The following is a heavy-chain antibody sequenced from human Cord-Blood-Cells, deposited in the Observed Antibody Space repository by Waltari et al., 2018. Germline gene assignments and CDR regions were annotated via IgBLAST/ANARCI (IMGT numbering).Heavy chain of an antibody. CDR1: GYPLTELS. D-gene: IGHD3-22*01. Sequence: VQLVQSGAEVKKPGAPVKVSGKVSGYPLTELSMHWGPHATGKGLEWTGGFDPEDGETIYAQKFQGRVTMTEDTSTDTAYMELSSLRSEDTAVYYCATGKVSVVISSPTFDYWGQGTLVTVSS. J-gene: IGHJ4*02. CDR3: ATGKVSVVISSPTFDY. CDR2: FDPEDGET. V-gene: IGHV1-24*01.